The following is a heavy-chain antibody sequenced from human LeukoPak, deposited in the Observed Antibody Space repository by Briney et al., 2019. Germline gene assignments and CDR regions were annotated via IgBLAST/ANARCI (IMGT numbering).Heavy chain of an antibody. CDR3: ARGAVRGGTNFYG. V-gene: IGHV6-1*01. CDR1: GDSVSGSPAD. Sequence: SQTLSLTCAISGDSVSGSPADWDWIRQSPWRGLEWLGRTYYRSKWYIDYAVTAKGRITITPDTSKNQLCLQLNSVSHEDTSVYYCARGAVRGGTNFYGWGQRTLVTVSS. J-gene: IGHJ4*02. D-gene: IGHD3-10*01. CDR2: TYYRSKWYI.